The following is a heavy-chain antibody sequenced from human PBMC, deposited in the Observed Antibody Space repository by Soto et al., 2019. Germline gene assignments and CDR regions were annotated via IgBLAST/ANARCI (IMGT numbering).Heavy chain of an antibody. V-gene: IGHV1-3*01. Sequence: ASVKVSCKASGYTFTSYAMHWVRQAPGQRLEWMGWINAGNGNTKYSQKFQGRVTITRDTSASTAYMELSSLRSEDTAVYYCARDSSDMVRGVIIPTTFDYWGQGTLVTVSS. CDR1: GYTFTSYA. D-gene: IGHD3-10*01. J-gene: IGHJ4*02. CDR2: INAGNGNT. CDR3: ARDSSDMVRGVIIPTTFDY.